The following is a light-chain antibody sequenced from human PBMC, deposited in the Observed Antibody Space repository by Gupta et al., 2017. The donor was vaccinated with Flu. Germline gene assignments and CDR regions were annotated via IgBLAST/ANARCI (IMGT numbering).Light chain of an antibody. Sequence: DRVTISCRASQSISSYLNWYQQKPGKAPKLLIYAASSLQSGVPSRFSGSGSGTDFTLTISSLQPEDFATYYCQQSDSTLSLTFGGGTKVEIK. CDR1: QSISSY. CDR2: AAS. V-gene: IGKV1-39*01. CDR3: QQSDSTLSLT. J-gene: IGKJ4*01.